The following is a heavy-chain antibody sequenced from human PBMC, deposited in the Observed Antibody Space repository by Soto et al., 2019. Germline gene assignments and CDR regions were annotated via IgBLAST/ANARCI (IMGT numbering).Heavy chain of an antibody. Sequence: HLVESGGGLVQPGGSLRLSCAASGFTFSSYEMDWVRQAPGKGLEWVAYISSSGNIMYGESVMGRFTISRDNADNSLYLQMNSLTAEDTAVYYCTKEKSVMYSGYDAFDIWGRGTMVTVSS. J-gene: IGHJ3*02. CDR2: ISSSGNI. CDR1: GFTFSSYE. D-gene: IGHD5-12*01. CDR3: TKEKSVMYSGYDAFDI. V-gene: IGHV3-48*03.